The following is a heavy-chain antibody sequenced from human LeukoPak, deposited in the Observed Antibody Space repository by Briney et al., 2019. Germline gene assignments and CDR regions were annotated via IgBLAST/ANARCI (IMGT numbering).Heavy chain of an antibody. D-gene: IGHD6-13*01. CDR2: IYYSGST. CDR3: ARESHIVAAADRTGGFDY. CDR1: GGSISSGGYY. J-gene: IGHJ4*02. V-gene: IGHV4-31*03. Sequence: PSETLSLTCTVSGGSISSGGYYWSCIRQHPGKGLEWIGYIYYSGSTYYNPSLKSRVTISVDTSKNQFSLKLSSVTAADTAVYYCARESHIVAAADRTGGFDYWGQGTLVTVSS.